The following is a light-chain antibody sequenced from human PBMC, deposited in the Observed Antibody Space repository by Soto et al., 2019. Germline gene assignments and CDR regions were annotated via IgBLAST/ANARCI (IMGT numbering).Light chain of an antibody. V-gene: IGKV3-20*01. J-gene: IGKJ3*01. Sequence: EIVLTQSQRTLSLSPGESATLSCSASQNFYINALAWFQQKPGQTPRLLIYGPSTRAAGVPDRFTGSGSGADFALTITRLEPEDVAMYYCQQYGGAPFTFGPGTRV. CDR3: QQYGGAPFT. CDR1: QNFYINA. CDR2: GPS.